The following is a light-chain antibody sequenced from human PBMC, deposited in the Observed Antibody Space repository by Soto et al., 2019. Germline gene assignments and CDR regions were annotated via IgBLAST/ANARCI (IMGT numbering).Light chain of an antibody. Sequence: QSALTQPASVSGSPGQSLTISCTGTSSDVGGYNYVSWYQQHPGKAPKLMIYEVSNRPSGVSHRFSGSKSGNTASLTISGLQAEDEADYYSISYTSSSTRVFGGGTKLTVL. CDR2: EVS. V-gene: IGLV2-14*01. CDR1: SSDVGGYNY. J-gene: IGLJ3*02. CDR3: ISYTSSSTRV.